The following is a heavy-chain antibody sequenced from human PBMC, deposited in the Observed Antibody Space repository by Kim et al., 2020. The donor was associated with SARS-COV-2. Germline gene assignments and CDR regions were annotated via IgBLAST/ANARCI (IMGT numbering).Heavy chain of an antibody. J-gene: IGHJ6*02. CDR1: GGSINSSHYY. Sequence: SETLSLTCTVSGGSINSSHYYWDWIRQPPGKGLESIGTIFYSGSTYYNPSLKSRVTMSVDTSKNHFSLKLSSVSASDTAVYYCARRAFDYYYGMDVWGQGTTVTVSS. D-gene: IGHD1-26*01. V-gene: IGHV4-39*02. CDR2: IFYSGST. CDR3: ARRAFDYYYGMDV.